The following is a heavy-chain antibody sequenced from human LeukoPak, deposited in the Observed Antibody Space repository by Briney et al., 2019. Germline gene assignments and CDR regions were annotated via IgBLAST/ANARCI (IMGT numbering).Heavy chain of an antibody. V-gene: IGHV1-3*03. CDR2: INVGNGNT. D-gene: IGHD6-19*01. J-gene: IGHJ4*02. CDR3: ARVRVAVAAPYYFDY. CDR1: GYTFTNYN. Sequence: ASVKVSCKASGYTFTNYNIHWVRQAPGQGLEWMGSINVGNGNTKYSQEFQDRVTITRDTSATTAYMELSSLRSEDMAVYYCARVRVAVAAPYYFDYWGQGTLVTASS.